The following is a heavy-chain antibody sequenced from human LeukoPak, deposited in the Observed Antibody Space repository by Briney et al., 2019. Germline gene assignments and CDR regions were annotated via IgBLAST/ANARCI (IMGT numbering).Heavy chain of an antibody. Sequence: QSGGSLRLSCAASGFTFSDYTIHWVRQAPGKGLEWVAVIWYDGSNKYYADSVKGRFTISRDNSKNTLYLQMNSLRVEDTAMYYCATNSGSPGGYWGQGTLVTVSS. CDR3: ATNSGSPGGY. V-gene: IGHV3-33*01. D-gene: IGHD1-26*01. CDR1: GFTFSDYT. J-gene: IGHJ4*02. CDR2: IWYDGSNK.